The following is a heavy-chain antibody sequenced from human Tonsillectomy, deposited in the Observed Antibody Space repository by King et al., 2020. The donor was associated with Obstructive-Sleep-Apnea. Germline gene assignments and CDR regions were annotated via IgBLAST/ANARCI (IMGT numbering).Heavy chain of an antibody. J-gene: IGHJ6*02. D-gene: IGHD2-15*01. CDR2: IKQDGSEK. V-gene: IGHV3-7*01. CDR1: GFTFSTSW. CDR3: ARDLRCSGGSCYFIVNYYYGMDV. Sequence: VQLVESGGGLVQPGGSLRLSCAASGFTFSTSWMSWVRQAPGKGLEWVANIKQDGSEKYYADSVKGRFTISRDHAKKSLYLQMSSLRAEDTAVYYCARDLRCSGGSCYFIVNYYYGMDVWGQGTTVTVSS.